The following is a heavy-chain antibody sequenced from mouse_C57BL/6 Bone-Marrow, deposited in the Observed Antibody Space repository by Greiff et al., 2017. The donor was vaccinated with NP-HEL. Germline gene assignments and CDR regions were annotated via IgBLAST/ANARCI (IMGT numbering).Heavy chain of an antibody. V-gene: IGHV1-9*01. D-gene: IGHD3-3*01. CDR3: AAGRY. CDR1: GYTFTGYW. CDR2: ILPGSGST. Sequence: QVQLQQSGAELMKPGASVKLSCKATGYTFTGYWIEWVKQRPGHGLEWIGEILPGSGSTNYNEKFKGKATLTADTSSNTAYMQLSSLTTEDSAIYDCAAGRYWGQGTTLTVSS. J-gene: IGHJ2*01.